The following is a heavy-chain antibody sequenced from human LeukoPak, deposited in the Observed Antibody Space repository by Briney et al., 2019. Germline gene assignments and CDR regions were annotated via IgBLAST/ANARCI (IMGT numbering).Heavy chain of an antibody. D-gene: IGHD3-22*01. V-gene: IGHV3-30*04. CDR3: AKDGYYYDSSAVHY. Sequence: GGSLRLSCAASGFTFSSYAMHWVRQAPGKGLEWVAVISYDGSNKYYADSVKGRFTISRDNSKNTLYLQMNSLRAEDTALYSCAKDGYYYDSSAVHYWGQGTLVTVSS. CDR2: ISYDGSNK. CDR1: GFTFSSYA. J-gene: IGHJ4*02.